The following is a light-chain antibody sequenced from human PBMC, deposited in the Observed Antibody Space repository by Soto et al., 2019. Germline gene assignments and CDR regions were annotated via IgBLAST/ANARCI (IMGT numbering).Light chain of an antibody. CDR1: QSISSW. CDR2: KAS. J-gene: IGKJ1*01. V-gene: IGKV1-5*03. Sequence: DIQMTQSPSTLSASVGDRVTITCRASQSISSWLAWYQQTPGKAPKLLIYKASSLESGVPSRFSGCGSGTEFTLTISSLQPDDFATYYCQQYNNYPWTFGQGTKVEIK. CDR3: QQYNNYPWT.